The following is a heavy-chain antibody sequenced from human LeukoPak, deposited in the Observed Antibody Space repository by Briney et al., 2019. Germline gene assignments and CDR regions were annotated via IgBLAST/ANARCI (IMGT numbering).Heavy chain of an antibody. CDR3: ARAAQLWSGEIDY. CDR1: GYTFTGYY. D-gene: IGHD3-10*01. CDR2: INPNSGGT. J-gene: IGHJ4*02. Sequence: GASVKVSCKASGYTFTGYYMHWVRQAPGQGLEWMGWINPNSGGTNYAQKFQGRVTMTRDTSISTAYMELSRLRSDDTAVYYCARAAQLWSGEIDYWGQGTLVTVSS. V-gene: IGHV1-2*02.